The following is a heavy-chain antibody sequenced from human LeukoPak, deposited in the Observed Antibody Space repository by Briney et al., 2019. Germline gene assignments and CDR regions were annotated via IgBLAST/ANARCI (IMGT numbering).Heavy chain of an antibody. D-gene: IGHD4-17*01. CDR2: INPNSGGT. J-gene: IGHJ6*02. Sequence: ASVKVSCKASGYTFTGYYMHWVRQAPGQGLEWMGGINPNSGGTNYAQKFQGRVTMTRDTSISTAYMELSRLRSDDTAVYYCARDDYGDYGEVFYGMDVWGQGTTVTVSS. CDR1: GYTFTGYY. V-gene: IGHV1-2*02. CDR3: ARDDYGDYGEVFYGMDV.